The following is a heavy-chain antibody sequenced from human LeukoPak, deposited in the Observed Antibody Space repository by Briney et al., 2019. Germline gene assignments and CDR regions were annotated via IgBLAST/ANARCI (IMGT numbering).Heavy chain of an antibody. D-gene: IGHD3-3*01. V-gene: IGHV3-23*01. Sequence: GGSLRLSCAASGLTFSSYAMSWVRQAPGKGLEWVSAISGSGGSTYYADSVKGRFTISRDNSKNTLYLQMNSLRAEDTAVYYCAKGSIPHTIFGVVTGDYWGQGTLVTVSS. J-gene: IGHJ4*02. CDR3: AKGSIPHTIFGVVTGDY. CDR2: ISGSGGST. CDR1: GLTFSSYA.